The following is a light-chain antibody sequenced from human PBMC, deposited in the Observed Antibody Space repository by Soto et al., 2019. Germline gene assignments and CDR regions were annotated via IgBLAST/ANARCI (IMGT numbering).Light chain of an antibody. Sequence: QSARTQPASVSGSPGQSITISCTGTSSDVGGYDYVSWYQQHPGKAPRLMIYDVNNRPSGVSNRFSGSKSGNTASLTISGLQAEDEADYYCNSYSTSSTPLVFGGGTKVTVL. CDR1: SSDVGGYDY. V-gene: IGLV2-14*03. CDR3: NSYSTSSTPLV. CDR2: DVN. J-gene: IGLJ2*01.